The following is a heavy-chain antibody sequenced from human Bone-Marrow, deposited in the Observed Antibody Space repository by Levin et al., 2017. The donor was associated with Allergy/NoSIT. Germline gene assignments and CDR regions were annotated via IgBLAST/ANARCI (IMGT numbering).Heavy chain of an antibody. CDR2: INPNNGDR. V-gene: IGHV1-2*02. J-gene: IGHJ4*02. D-gene: IGHD1-26*01. CDR1: GYTFSAYY. CDR3: ARVGSTPGHLGRRHSVFPDDF. Sequence: ASVKVSCKTSGYTFSAYYIHWVRQAPGQGLEWMGWINPNNGDRKYAQKFQGRVTMTRDTSTGTIYRDTSTGTAYMDLSGLGSDDTGIYDCARVGSTPGHLGRRHSVFPDDFWGPGTLVTVSS.